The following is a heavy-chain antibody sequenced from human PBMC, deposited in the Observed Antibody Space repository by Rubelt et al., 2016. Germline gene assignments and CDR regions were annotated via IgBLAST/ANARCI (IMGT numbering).Heavy chain of an antibody. V-gene: IGHV1-18*01. CDR1: GYTFTSYG. D-gene: IGHD5-24*01. CDR2: ISAYNGNT. J-gene: IGHJ3*02. Sequence: QVQLVQSGAEVKKPGASVKVSCKASGYTFTSYGISWVRQAPGQGLEWMGWISAYNGNTNYAQKLQGRGTKTKETSTSTAYMELRSLRSDDTAVYYCARRDGYNWYEAFDIWGQGTMVTVSS. CDR3: ARRDGYNWYEAFDI.